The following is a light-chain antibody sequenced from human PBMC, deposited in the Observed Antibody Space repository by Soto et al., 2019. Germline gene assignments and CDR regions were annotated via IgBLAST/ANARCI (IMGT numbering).Light chain of an antibody. CDR3: PQRSNWPPLT. J-gene: IGKJ4*01. CDR1: QSIGTY. CDR2: SPA. Sequence: EIGMTQSPATLLFSPGETATLSCRASQSIGTYLAWYQKKPGQAPRRLVQSPAGRAPGVPARFSGSGSWTDFTLTISSLEPEDSAVYDCPQRSNWPPLTFGGGTTVEIK. V-gene: IGKV3-11*01.